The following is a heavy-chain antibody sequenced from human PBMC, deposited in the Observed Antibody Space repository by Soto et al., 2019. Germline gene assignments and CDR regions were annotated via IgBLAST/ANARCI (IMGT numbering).Heavy chain of an antibody. CDR3: ARRGSGSYCDY. J-gene: IGHJ4*02. D-gene: IGHD1-26*01. V-gene: IGHV3-23*01. CDR1: GFTFSSYA. Sequence: EVQLLESGGGLVQPGGSLRLSCAASGFTFSSYAMRWVRQAPGKGLEWVSAISGSGGSTYYADSVKGRFTISRENFKNTLYLQMNSVRAEDTGVYYCARRGSGSYCDYWGQGTLVTVSS. CDR2: ISGSGGST.